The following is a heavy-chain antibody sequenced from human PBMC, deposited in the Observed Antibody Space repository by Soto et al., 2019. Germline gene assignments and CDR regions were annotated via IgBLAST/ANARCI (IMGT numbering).Heavy chain of an antibody. CDR2: INHSGST. V-gene: IGHV4-34*01. CDR1: GGSFSGYY. J-gene: IGHJ6*02. D-gene: IGHD1-26*01. Sequence: LSLTCAVYGGSFSGYYWSWIRQPPGKGLEWIGEINHSGSTNYNPSLKSRVTISVDTSKNQFSLKLSSVTAADTAVYYCARFRGRGAGGGLGGDVWGQGTTVTVSS. CDR3: ARFRGRGAGGGLGGDV.